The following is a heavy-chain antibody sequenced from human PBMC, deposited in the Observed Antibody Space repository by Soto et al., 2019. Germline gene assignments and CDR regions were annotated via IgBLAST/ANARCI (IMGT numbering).Heavy chain of an antibody. CDR3: ARAFRIFGVVNLRPPPPYGMDV. V-gene: IGHV4-34*01. J-gene: IGHJ6*02. CDR1: GGSFSGYY. D-gene: IGHD3-3*01. Sequence: SETLSLTCAVYGGSFSGYYWSWIRQPPGKGLEWIGEINHSGSTNYNPSLKSRVTISVDTSKNQFSLKLSSVTAADTAVYYCARAFRIFGVVNLRPPPPYGMDVWGQGTTVTVSS. CDR2: INHSGST.